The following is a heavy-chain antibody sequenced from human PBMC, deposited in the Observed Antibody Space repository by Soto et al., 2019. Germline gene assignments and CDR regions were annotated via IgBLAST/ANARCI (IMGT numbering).Heavy chain of an antibody. D-gene: IGHD5-18*01. V-gene: IGHV4-31*03. CDR2: IYYSGST. J-gene: IGHJ4*02. CDR3: ARNVDTSMLRPFDY. Sequence: QVQLQESGPGLVKPSQTLSITCTVSGGSISSGGYYWSWIRQHPGKGLEWIGYIYYSGSTYYNPSLKSRVTISVDTSKNQFSLKLSSVTAADTALYYCARNVDTSMLRPFDYWGQGTLVTVSS. CDR1: GGSISSGGYY.